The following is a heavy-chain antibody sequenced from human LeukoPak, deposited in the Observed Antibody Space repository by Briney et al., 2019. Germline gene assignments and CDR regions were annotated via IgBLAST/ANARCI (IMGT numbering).Heavy chain of an antibody. CDR1: GVSVSSGTYY. CDR2: IYYSGST. D-gene: IGHD2-8*01. V-gene: IGHV4-61*01. J-gene: IGHJ3*02. CDR3: TRSTNLEAFDI. Sequence: SETLSLTCTVSGVSVSSGTYYWSWIRQPPGKGLEWIGYIYYSGSTNYNPSLKSRVTVSVDTSKNQCSLKLSSVTTADTAVYYCTRSTNLEAFDIWGQGTMVTVSS.